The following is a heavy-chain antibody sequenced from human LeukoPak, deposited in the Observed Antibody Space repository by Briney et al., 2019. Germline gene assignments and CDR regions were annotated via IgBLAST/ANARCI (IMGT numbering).Heavy chain of an antibody. Sequence: SETLSLTCTVSGGSVSGGSISSYFWSWIRQPPGKGLEWIGYIYYSGSTNYNPSLKSRVTISVDTSKNQFSLKLSSVTAADTAVYYCAGSVNWNAPYYFDYWGQGTLVTVSS. CDR2: IYYSGST. CDR3: AGSVNWNAPYYFDY. V-gene: IGHV4-61*01. D-gene: IGHD1-1*01. J-gene: IGHJ4*02. CDR1: GGSVSGGSISSYF.